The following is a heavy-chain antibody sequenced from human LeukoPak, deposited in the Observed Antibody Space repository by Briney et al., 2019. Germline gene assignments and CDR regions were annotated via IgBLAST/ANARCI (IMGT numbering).Heavy chain of an antibody. Sequence: GGSLRLSCAASGFTFSSYWMHWVRQAPGKGLVWVSRINSDGSSTSYADSVKGRFTISRDNAKNTLYLQMNSLRAEDTAVYYCATLAAAGKFDPWGQGTLVTVSS. V-gene: IGHV3-74*01. D-gene: IGHD6-13*01. CDR1: GFTFSSYW. CDR3: ATLAAAGKFDP. CDR2: INSDGSST. J-gene: IGHJ5*02.